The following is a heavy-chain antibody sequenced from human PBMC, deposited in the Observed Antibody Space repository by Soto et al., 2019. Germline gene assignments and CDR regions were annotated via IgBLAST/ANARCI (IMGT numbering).Heavy chain of an antibody. CDR1: GYTFTSYD. CDR2: MNPNSGNT. Sequence: ASVKVSCKASGYTFTSYDINWVRQATGQGLEWMGWMNPNSGNTGYAQKFQGRVTMTRNTSISTAYMELSSLRSEDTAVYYCARDPTYYYDSSGVTGMAVWGQGTRVTVSS. D-gene: IGHD3-22*01. J-gene: IGHJ6*02. CDR3: ARDPTYYYDSSGVTGMAV. V-gene: IGHV1-8*01.